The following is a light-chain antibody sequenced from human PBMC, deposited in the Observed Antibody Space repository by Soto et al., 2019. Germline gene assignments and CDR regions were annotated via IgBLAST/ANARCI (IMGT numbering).Light chain of an antibody. CDR1: SGHSSYA. V-gene: IGLV4-69*01. CDR3: QTWGTDTVV. J-gene: IGLJ2*01. CDR2: LNSDGSH. Sequence: QPVLTQSPSASASLGASVKLTCTLSSGHSSYAIAWHQQQPEKGPRFLMKLNSDGSHNKGGGIPDRFSGSSSGAERYLTITSLQSEDEADYSCQTWGTDTVVFGGGTKLTFL.